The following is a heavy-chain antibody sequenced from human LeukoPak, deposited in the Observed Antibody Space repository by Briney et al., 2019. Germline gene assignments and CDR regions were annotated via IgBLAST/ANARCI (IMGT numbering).Heavy chain of an antibody. CDR3: ARDLAVAVAGTIWRSKYFQH. CDR1: GYTFTGYY. CDR2: INPNSGGT. Sequence: GASVKVSCKASGYTFTGYYMHWVRQAPGQGLEWMGWINPNSGGTNYAQKFQGRVTMTRDTSISTAYMELSRLRSDDTAVYYCARDLAVAVAGTIWRSKYFQHWGQGTLVTVSS. J-gene: IGHJ1*01. V-gene: IGHV1-2*02. D-gene: IGHD6-19*01.